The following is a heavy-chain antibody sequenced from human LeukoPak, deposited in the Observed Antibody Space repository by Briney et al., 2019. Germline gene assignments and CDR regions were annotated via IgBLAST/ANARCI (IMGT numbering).Heavy chain of an antibody. CDR1: GFTFSSYA. CDR3: ARGQLLTDY. V-gene: IGHV3-64*01. D-gene: IGHD2-2*01. Sequence: GGSLRLSCAASGFTFSSYAMHWVRQAPGKGLEYVSAISSNGGSTSYANSVKGRFTISRDNSKNTLYLQMGSLRAEDMAVYYCARGQLLTDYWGQGTLVTVSS. J-gene: IGHJ4*02. CDR2: ISSNGGST.